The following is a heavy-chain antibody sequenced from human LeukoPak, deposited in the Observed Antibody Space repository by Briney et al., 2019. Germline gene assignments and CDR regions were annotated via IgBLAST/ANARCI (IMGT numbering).Heavy chain of an antibody. V-gene: IGHV1-2*02. CDR3: ARDRRYYDFWSGSSWFDP. CDR2: INPNSGGT. Sequence: ASVKVSCKASGYTFTGYYMHWVRQAPGQGLEWMGWINPNSGGTNYAQKFQGRVTMTRDTSISTAYMELSRLRSDDTAVYHCARDRRYYDFWSGSSWFDPWGQGTLVTVSS. D-gene: IGHD3-3*01. CDR1: GYTFTGYY. J-gene: IGHJ5*02.